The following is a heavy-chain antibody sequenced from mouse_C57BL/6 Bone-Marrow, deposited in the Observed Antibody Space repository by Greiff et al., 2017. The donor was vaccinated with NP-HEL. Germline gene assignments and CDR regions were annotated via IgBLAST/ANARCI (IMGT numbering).Heavy chain of an antibody. CDR3: ARKIPYYYGSSYWYFDV. V-gene: IGHV1-52*01. CDR1: GYTFTSYW. J-gene: IGHJ1*03. D-gene: IGHD1-1*01. Sequence: QVQLQQPGAELVRPGSSVKLSCKASGYTFTSYWMHWVKQRPIQGLEWIGNIDPSDSETHYNQKFKDKATLTVDKSSSTAYMQLSSLTSEDSAVYYCARKIPYYYGSSYWYFDVWGTGTTVTVSS. CDR2: IDPSDSET.